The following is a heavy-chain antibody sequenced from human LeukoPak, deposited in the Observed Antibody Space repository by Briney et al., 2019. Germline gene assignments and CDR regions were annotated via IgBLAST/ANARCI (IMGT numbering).Heavy chain of an antibody. CDR1: GFTFSDYF. J-gene: IGHJ4*02. V-gene: IGHV3-11*01. Sequence: PGGSLRLSCAASGFTFSDYFMIWIRQAPGKGLEWLSYISNSGSTIYYADSVKGRFTISRDNAKNSLLLQMNSLTVEDTAVYYCARDLEDYYASGTYYAIDYWGQGTPVTVSS. CDR2: ISNSGSTI. D-gene: IGHD3-10*01. CDR3: ARDLEDYYASGTYYAIDY.